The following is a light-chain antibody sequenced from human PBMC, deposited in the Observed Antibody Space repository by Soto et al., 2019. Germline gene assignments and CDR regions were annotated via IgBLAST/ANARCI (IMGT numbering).Light chain of an antibody. CDR1: SSNIGSNY. V-gene: IGLV1-47*01. CDR3: AAWDVSLRGQV. Sequence: SVLTQPPSASGTPGQRVTISCSGSSSNIGSNYVYWYQQLPGTAPKLLIYRNNQRPSGVPDRFSGSKSGTSASLAITGLPSEDEGDYYCAAWDVSLRGQVFGGGTKGTVL. J-gene: IGLJ3*02. CDR2: RNN.